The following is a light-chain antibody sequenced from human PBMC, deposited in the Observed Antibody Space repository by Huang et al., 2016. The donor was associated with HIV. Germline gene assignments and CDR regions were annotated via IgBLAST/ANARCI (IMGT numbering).Light chain of an antibody. CDR1: QIIKRY. CDR3: QQSYNIPRT. Sequence: DIQMTQAPSSLSAPVGDRVIITCRASQIIKRYLNWYQQMSGRAPKLLISGASTLRGGVSPRFSGSGSGTDVTLTITDVQPEDSATYFCQQSYNIPRTFGQGTLLEI. J-gene: IGKJ2*01. V-gene: IGKV1-39*01. CDR2: GAS.